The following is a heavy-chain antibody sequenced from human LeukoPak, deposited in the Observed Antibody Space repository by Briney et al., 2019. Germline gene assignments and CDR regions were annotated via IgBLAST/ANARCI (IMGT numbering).Heavy chain of an antibody. Sequence: SETLSLTCTVSGGSISSSSYYWGWIRQPPGKGLEWIGSIYYSGSTYYNPSLKSRVTISVDTSKNQFSLKLSSVTAADTAVYYCARGVYNWNDAYYYYYYYMDVWGKGTTVTVSS. V-gene: IGHV4-39*07. D-gene: IGHD1-1*01. J-gene: IGHJ6*03. CDR3: ARGVYNWNDAYYYYYYYMDV. CDR2: IYYSGST. CDR1: GGSISSSSYY.